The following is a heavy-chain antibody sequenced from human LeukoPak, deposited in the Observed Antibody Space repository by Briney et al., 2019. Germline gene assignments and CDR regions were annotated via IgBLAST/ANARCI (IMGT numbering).Heavy chain of an antibody. V-gene: IGHV3-30*18. J-gene: IGHJ4*02. CDR3: VKDRYGDIDY. CDR1: GFTFSSYG. Sequence: PGGSLRLSCAASGFTFSSYGMHWVRQAPGKGLEWVAVISYDGSNKYYADSVKGRFAISRDNSNNTLYLQMNSLRVEDTAVYYCVKDRYGDIDYWGQGTLVTVSS. D-gene: IGHD4-17*01. CDR2: ISYDGSNK.